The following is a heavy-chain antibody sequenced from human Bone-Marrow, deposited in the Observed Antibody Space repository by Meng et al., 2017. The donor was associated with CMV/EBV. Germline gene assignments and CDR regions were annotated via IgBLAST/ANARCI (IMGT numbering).Heavy chain of an antibody. Sequence: ASVKVSCKASGYTFSYYDIIWVRQASGQGLEWVGWMNPNRGNTAYAQKFQGRVTMTRDTSTSIAYMELSSLRSGDTAVYYCARGQVQCSTINCHDPRFSDMDVWGQGTTVTVSS. J-gene: IGHJ6*02. V-gene: IGHV1-8*01. D-gene: IGHD2/OR15-2a*01. CDR1: GYTFSYYD. CDR3: ARGQVQCSTINCHDPRFSDMDV. CDR2: MNPNRGNT.